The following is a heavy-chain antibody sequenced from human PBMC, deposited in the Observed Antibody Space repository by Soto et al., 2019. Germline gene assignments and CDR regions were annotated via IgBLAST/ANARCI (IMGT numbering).Heavy chain of an antibody. CDR3: ARGGSSDWQVAFDI. CDR1: GGSFSTYY. V-gene: IGHV4-34*01. D-gene: IGHD6-19*01. CDR2: INHRGSN. J-gene: IGHJ3*02. Sequence: QLQQWGAGPLKASETLSHTCVVSGGSFSTYYYNWLRQSPGKGLEWIGEINHRGSNNYSPSLKSRVTMSLDTSKNQFSLNLTSVTAADTAVYYCARGGSSDWQVAFDIWGQGTMVTVSS.